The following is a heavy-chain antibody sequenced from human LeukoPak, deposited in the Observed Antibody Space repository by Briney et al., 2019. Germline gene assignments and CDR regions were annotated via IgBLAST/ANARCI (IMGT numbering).Heavy chain of an antibody. CDR3: AKGPAVYYYDSSGYQRGDY. V-gene: IGHV3-23*01. D-gene: IGHD3-22*01. Sequence: PGGSLRLSCAASGFTFSSYGMSWVRQAPGKGLEWVSAISGSGGSTYYADSVKGRFTISRDNSKNTLYLQMNSLRAEDTAVYYCAKGPAVYYYDSSGYQRGDYWGQGTLVTVSS. CDR2: ISGSGGST. J-gene: IGHJ4*02. CDR1: GFTFSSYG.